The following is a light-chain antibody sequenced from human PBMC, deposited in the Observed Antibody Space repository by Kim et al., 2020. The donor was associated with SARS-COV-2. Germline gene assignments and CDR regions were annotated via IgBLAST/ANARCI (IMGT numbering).Light chain of an antibody. J-gene: IGKJ1*01. CDR3: QQSYNWPPLT. CDR1: QNMKNK. CDR2: DAT. Sequence: GERATHTGRARQNMKNKVGGEQQKPGQAPRLLIDDATTRATDIPARFIGSGSETDFTLTISSLQSEDFAVYFCQQSYNWPPLTCGQGTKVDIK. V-gene: IGKV3-15*01.